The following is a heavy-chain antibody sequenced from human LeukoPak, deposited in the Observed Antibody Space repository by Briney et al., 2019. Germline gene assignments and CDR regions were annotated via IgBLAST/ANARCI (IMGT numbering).Heavy chain of an antibody. J-gene: IGHJ1*01. CDR3: AKDPGTVIAVAGTFQH. Sequence: PGGSQRLSCAASGFTFSSYAMSWVRQAPGKGLEWVSAISGSGGSTYYADSVKGRFTISRDNSKNTLYLQMNSLRAEDTAVYYCAKDPGTVIAVAGTFQHWGQGTLVTVSS. CDR2: ISGSGGST. V-gene: IGHV3-23*01. CDR1: GFTFSSYA. D-gene: IGHD6-19*01.